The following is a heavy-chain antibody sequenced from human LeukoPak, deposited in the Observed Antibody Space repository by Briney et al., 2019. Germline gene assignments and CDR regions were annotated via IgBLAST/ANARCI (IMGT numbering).Heavy chain of an antibody. J-gene: IGHJ4*02. D-gene: IGHD4-17*01. V-gene: IGHV1-69*05. CDR3: ARTNDYGDYALLF. CDR1: GGTFSSYA. Sequence: EASVKVSCKASGGTFSSYAISWVRQAPGQGLEWMGGIIPIFGTVNYAQKFQGRVTITTDESTSTAYMELSSLRSEDTAVYYCARTNDYGDYALLFWGQGTLVTVSS. CDR2: IIPIFGTV.